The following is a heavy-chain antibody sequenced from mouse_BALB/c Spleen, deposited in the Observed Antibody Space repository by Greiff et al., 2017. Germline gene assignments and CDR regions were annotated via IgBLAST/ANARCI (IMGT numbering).Heavy chain of an antibody. V-gene: IGHV5-17*02. CDR2: ISSGSSTI. Sequence: EVNVVESGGGLVQPGGSRKLSCAASGFTFSSFGMHWVRQAPEKGLEWVAYISSGSSTIYYADTVKGRFTISRDNPKNTLFLQMTSLRSEDTAMYYCARSRDYDGYAMDYWGQGTSVTVSS. D-gene: IGHD2-4*01. CDR1: GFTFSSFG. J-gene: IGHJ4*01. CDR3: ARSRDYDGYAMDY.